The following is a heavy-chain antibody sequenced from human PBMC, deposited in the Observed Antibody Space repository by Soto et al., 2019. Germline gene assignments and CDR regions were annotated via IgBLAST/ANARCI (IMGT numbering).Heavy chain of an antibody. D-gene: IGHD7-27*01. Sequence: PXGSLRLSCAAAGVTFNNYALNWVRQAPGKGLEWVSSISGTGGSTFYAGSAKGRFTISRDNSKNTLFLQMTSLRAEDTAVYYCGKGNSKWGTGDAFDTWGQGTMVTVSS. CDR2: ISGTGGST. CDR1: GVTFNNYA. J-gene: IGHJ3*02. V-gene: IGHV3-23*01. CDR3: GKGNSKWGTGDAFDT.